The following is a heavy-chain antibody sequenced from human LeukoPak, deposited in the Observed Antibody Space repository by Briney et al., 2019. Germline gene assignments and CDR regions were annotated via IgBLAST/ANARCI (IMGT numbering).Heavy chain of an antibody. CDR2: VYYSGST. CDR3: ARFDWGYPFDP. V-gene: IGHV4-59*08. CDR1: GGSINNYY. Sequence: PSETLSLTCTVSGGSINNYYWSWIRQPPGKGLELIGYVYYSGSTNYYNPSLKSRVTISVDTSRNQFSLRLNSVTAADTAVYYCARFDWGYPFDPWGQGTLVTVSS. J-gene: IGHJ5*02. D-gene: IGHD3-9*01.